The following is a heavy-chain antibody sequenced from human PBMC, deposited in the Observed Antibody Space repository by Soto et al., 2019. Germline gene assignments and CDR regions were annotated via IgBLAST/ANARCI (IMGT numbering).Heavy chain of an antibody. CDR2: ISGSGGST. CDR1: GFTFSSYA. V-gene: IGHV3-23*01. CDR3: AKEGRCSGGSCYRDYYDSSGYSLYYFDY. D-gene: IGHD3-22*01. Sequence: GGSLRLSCAASGFTFSSYAMSWVRQAPGKGLEWVSAISGSGGSTYYADSVKGRFTISRDNSKNTLYLQMNSLRAEDTAVYYCAKEGRCSGGSCYRDYYDSSGYSLYYFDYWGQGTLVTVSS. J-gene: IGHJ4*02.